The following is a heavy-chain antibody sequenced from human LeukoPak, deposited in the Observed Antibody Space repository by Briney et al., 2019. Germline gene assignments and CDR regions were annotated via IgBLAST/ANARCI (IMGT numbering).Heavy chain of an antibody. Sequence: GGSLRLSCAASGLTVSNAWMTWVRQAPGKGLEWVGRIKSKTDGGTTDYAAPVKVRFTISRDDSKNTLYLQMNSLKTEDTAVYYCTTWLWISGRYIDYWGQGTLVTVSS. CDR2: IKSKTDGGTT. CDR3: TTWLWISGRYIDY. CDR1: GLTVSNAW. D-gene: IGHD2-2*03. V-gene: IGHV3-15*01. J-gene: IGHJ4*02.